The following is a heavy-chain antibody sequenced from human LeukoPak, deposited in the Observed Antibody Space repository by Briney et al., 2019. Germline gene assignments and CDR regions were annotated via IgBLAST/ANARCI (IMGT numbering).Heavy chain of an antibody. CDR2: INPSGGTT. D-gene: IGHD3-10*01. Sequence: ASVKVSCKASGYTFNTYYMHWVRQAPGQGLEWMGIINPSGGTTSYAQKLQGRVTMTTDTSTSTAYMELRSLRSDDTAVYYCARDITMVRGVIIPPFDYWGQGTLVTVSS. CDR1: GYTFNTYY. J-gene: IGHJ4*02. V-gene: IGHV1-46*02. CDR3: ARDITMVRGVIIPPFDY.